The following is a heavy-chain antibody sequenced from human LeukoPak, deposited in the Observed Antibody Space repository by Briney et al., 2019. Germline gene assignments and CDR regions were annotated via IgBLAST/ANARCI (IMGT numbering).Heavy chain of an antibody. CDR2: ISGSGDSV. J-gene: IGHJ4*02. CDR1: GLTFTNYE. D-gene: IGHD5-18*01. Sequence: GGSLRLSCAASGLTFTNYEMSWVRQASGKGLEWLSSISGSGDSVFYADSVKGRFTISRDNSLNTLHLQMNSLRAEDTAFYYCGKGNTASRPGFVDWGQGTLVTVSS. V-gene: IGHV3-23*01. CDR3: GKGNTASRPGFVD.